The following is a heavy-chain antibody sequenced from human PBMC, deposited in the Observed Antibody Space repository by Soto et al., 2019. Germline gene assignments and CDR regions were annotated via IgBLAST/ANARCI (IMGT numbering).Heavy chain of an antibody. CDR1: GFTFSNAW. CDR3: RIVVVVAATNAFDI. CDR2: IKSKTDGGTT. V-gene: IGHV3-15*07. D-gene: IGHD2-15*01. Sequence: GSLRLSCAASGFTFSNAWMNWVRQAPGKGLEWVGRIKSKTDGGTTDYAAPVKGRFTISRDDSKNTLYLQMNSLKTEDTAVYYCRIVVVVAATNAFDIWGQGTMVTVSS. J-gene: IGHJ3*02.